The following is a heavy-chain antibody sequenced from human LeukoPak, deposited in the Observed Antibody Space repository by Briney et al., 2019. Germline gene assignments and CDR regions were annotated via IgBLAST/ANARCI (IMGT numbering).Heavy chain of an antibody. V-gene: IGHV3-21*01. CDR3: ARMHCSGGSCYSVWYYFGY. Sequence: GGSLRLSCAASGLTFSSYSVNGLRQAPGKGLEWVSSISSCSSYIYYGDSVKGRFTISRDNAKNSLYLQMDSLRAEDTAVYYCARMHCSGGSCYSVWYYFGYWGQGTLVTVSS. CDR2: ISSCSSYI. D-gene: IGHD2-15*01. J-gene: IGHJ4*02. CDR1: GLTFSSYS.